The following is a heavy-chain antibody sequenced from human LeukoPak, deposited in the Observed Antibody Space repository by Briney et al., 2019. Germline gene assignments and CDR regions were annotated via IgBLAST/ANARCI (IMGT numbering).Heavy chain of an antibody. J-gene: IGHJ4*02. CDR1: GFTFSTYS. CDR2: ITSSSSSR. Sequence: GGSLRLSCAASGFTFSTYSMNWVRQPPGKGLEWVSSITSSSSSRYYADSVKGRFTISRDNAKNSLYLQMNNLRAEDTAVYYCARGEGNLDSWGQGTLVTVSS. CDR3: ARGEGNLDS. V-gene: IGHV3-21*01.